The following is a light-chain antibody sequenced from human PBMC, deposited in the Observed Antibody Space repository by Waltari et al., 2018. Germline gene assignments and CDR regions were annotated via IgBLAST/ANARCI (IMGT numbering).Light chain of an antibody. CDR3: SSNTDNNTLV. CDR2: DVT. V-gene: IGLV2-14*03. J-gene: IGLJ2*01. Sequence: SALTQPASVSGSPGKSITIHCTGPSSDVAGYNYVSWYQQYPGKAPQLIIYDVTFRPSGVSNRFSGSKSANTASLTISGLQAEDEAEYYCSSNTDNNTLVFGGGTKVTVL. CDR1: SSDVAGYNY.